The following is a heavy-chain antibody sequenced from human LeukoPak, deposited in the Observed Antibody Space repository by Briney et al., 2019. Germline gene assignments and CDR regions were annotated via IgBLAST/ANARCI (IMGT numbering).Heavy chain of an antibody. CDR2: IIPVLDIV. D-gene: IGHD1-26*01. CDR1: GGTFSNYA. V-gene: IGHV1-69*04. CDR3: ARDKWEVHLFDY. J-gene: IGHJ4*02. Sequence: SVKVSCKPSGGTFSNYAFRWVRQAPGQGLEWMGRIIPVLDIVNYAQTFQGRLTISADKSTSTVYMELSSLKSEDSAMYYCARDKWEVHLFDYWGLGTLVTVSS.